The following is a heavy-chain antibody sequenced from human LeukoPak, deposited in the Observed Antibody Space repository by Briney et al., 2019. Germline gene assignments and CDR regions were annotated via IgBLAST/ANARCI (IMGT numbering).Heavy chain of an antibody. CDR3: ARDLKYNILTGFRSSFGFDP. V-gene: IGHV4-59*12. J-gene: IGHJ5*02. D-gene: IGHD3-9*01. CDR1: GGSISNYY. Sequence: SETLSLTCTVSGGSISNYYWNWIRQPPGKGLEWIGYIYYTGNTNYNPSLKSRVTMSVDTSKNQFSLKLSSVTAADTAVYYCARDLKYNILTGFRSSFGFDPWGQGTLVTVSS. CDR2: IYYTGNT.